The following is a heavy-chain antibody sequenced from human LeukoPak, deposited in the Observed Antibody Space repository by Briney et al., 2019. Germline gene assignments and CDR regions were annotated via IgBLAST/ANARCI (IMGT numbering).Heavy chain of an antibody. V-gene: IGHV3-23*01. Sequence: GGSLRLSCAASGFTFSGAAMTWVRQAPGKGLEWVSTITGSDDRTYYADSVKGRFTISRDYSKNTLRLQMSSLRVEDMAIYYCAKGPQVGSGYHPDFWGQGTLVTVSS. CDR1: GFTFSGAA. J-gene: IGHJ4*02. CDR3: AKGPQVGSGYHPDF. D-gene: IGHD3-22*01. CDR2: ITGSDDRT.